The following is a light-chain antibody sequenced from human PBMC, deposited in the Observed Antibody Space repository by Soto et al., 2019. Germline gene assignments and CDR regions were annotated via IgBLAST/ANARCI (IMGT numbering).Light chain of an antibody. CDR2: DAS. V-gene: IGKV3-11*01. Sequence: EIVLTQSPATLSLSPGERATLSCRASQSVSSYLAWYQQKPGQAPRLLIYDASNRATGIPARFSGSGSGTDFTLTISSIEPEDVAVYYCQQRSNWPLFGGGTKVEIK. CDR1: QSVSSY. CDR3: QQRSNWPL. J-gene: IGKJ4*01.